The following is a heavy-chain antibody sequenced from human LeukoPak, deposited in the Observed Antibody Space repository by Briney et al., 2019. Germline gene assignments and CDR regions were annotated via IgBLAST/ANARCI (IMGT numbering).Heavy chain of an antibody. Sequence: PGGSLRLSCAASGFTFSSYAMSWVRQAPGKGLEWVSAISGGGGSTYYADSVKGRFTISRDNSKNTLYLQVNSLRAEDTAVYYCAKDVAAADYYYYGMDVWGQGTTVTVSS. D-gene: IGHD6-13*01. CDR3: AKDVAAADYYYYGMDV. CDR2: ISGGGGST. CDR1: GFTFSSYA. V-gene: IGHV3-23*01. J-gene: IGHJ6*02.